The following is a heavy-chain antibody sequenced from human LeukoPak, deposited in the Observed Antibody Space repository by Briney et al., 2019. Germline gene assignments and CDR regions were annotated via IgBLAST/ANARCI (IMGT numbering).Heavy chain of an antibody. CDR3: ARALEYYYDSSGYSPLDY. CDR2: ISGSGGST. CDR1: EFTFSSYG. V-gene: IGHV3-23*01. J-gene: IGHJ4*02. Sequence: GGCLRLSCAASEFTFSSYGMSWVRQAPGKGLEWVSSISGSGGSTQYADSVQGRFAISRDNSKNTLYLQMNSLRAEDTAVYYCARALEYYYDSSGYSPLDYWGQGTLVTVSS. D-gene: IGHD3-22*01.